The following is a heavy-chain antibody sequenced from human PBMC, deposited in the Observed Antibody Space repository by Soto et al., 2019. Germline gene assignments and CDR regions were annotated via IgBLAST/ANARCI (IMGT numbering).Heavy chain of an antibody. Sequence: GGSLRLSCAASGFTFSSYSMNWVRQAPGKGLEWVSSISSSSSYIYYADSVKGRFTISRDNAKNSLYLQMNSLRAEDTAVYYCARDQDIVVVPAAIPFDPWGQGT. CDR1: GFTFSSYS. D-gene: IGHD2-2*02. J-gene: IGHJ5*02. CDR3: ARDQDIVVVPAAIPFDP. V-gene: IGHV3-21*01. CDR2: ISSSSSYI.